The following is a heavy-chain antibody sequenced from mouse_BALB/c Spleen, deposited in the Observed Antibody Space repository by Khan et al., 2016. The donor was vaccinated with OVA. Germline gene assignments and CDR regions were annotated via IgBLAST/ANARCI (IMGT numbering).Heavy chain of an antibody. CDR1: GFSLTSYG. CDR2: IWSDGST. CDR3: ARHYGYAHYYARDY. D-gene: IGHD2-2*01. V-gene: IGHV2-6-1*01. Sequence: QVQLKESGPGLVAPSQSLSITCTISGFSLTSYGVHWVRQPPGKGLEWLVVIWSDGSTNYNSALKSRLSISKDNSKSQVFLKMNSLQTDDTAMYYCARHYGYAHYYARDYWGQGTSVTVSS. J-gene: IGHJ4*01.